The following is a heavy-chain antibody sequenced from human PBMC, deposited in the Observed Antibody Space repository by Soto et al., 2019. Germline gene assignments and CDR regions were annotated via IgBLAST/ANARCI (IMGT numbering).Heavy chain of an antibody. Sequence: VGSLRLSCAASGFTFSSYEMNWVRQAPGKGLEWVSYISSSGSTIYYADSVKGRFTISRDNAKNSLYLQMNSLRAEDTAVYYCASGPEWELLTAFDYWGQGTLVTVSS. D-gene: IGHD1-26*01. CDR1: GFTFSSYE. CDR3: ASGPEWELLTAFDY. J-gene: IGHJ4*02. V-gene: IGHV3-48*03. CDR2: ISSSGSTI.